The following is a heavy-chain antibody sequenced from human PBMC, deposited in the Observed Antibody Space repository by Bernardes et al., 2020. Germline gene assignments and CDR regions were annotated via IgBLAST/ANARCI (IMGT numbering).Heavy chain of an antibody. CDR1: GGSFSGYY. CDR3: ARPPYYYDSSGLHNGMDV. J-gene: IGHJ6*02. Sequence: TLSLTFAFYGGSFSGYYWSWIRQPPGKGLEWIGEINHSGSTNYNPSLKSRVTISVDTSKNQFSLKLSSVTAADTAVYYCARPPYYYDSSGLHNGMDVWGQGTTVTVSS. D-gene: IGHD3-22*01. CDR2: INHSGST. V-gene: IGHV4-34*01.